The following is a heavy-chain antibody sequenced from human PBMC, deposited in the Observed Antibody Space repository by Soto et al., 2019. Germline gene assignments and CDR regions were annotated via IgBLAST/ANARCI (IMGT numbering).Heavy chain of an antibody. CDR1: GGSITSGNW. CDR2: IYHSGST. J-gene: IGHJ4*02. CDR3: ARYGDYPYFDS. D-gene: IGHD4-17*01. Sequence: VQVQESGPGLMKPSGTLSLTCAVSGGSITSGNWWNWVRQPPGKGLEWIGEIYHSGSTNYNPSLKSRVTISVDKSKCHFSLRLTSVTAADTAVYYCARYGDYPYFDSWGQGTLITVSS. V-gene: IGHV4-4*02.